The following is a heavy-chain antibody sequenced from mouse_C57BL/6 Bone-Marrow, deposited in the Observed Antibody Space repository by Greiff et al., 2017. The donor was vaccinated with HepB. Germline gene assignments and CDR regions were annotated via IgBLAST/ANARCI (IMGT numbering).Heavy chain of an antibody. V-gene: IGHV1-69*01. CDR2: IDPCDSYT. CDR1: GYTFTSYW. Sequence: QVQLQQPGAELVMPGASVKLSCKASGYTFTSYWMHWVKQRPGQGLEWIGEIDPCDSYTNYNQKFKGKSTLTVDKSSSTTYMKLSSLTSEDSAVYDCARDYYGTYYFDYWGQGTALTVSS. J-gene: IGHJ2*01. CDR3: ARDYYGTYYFDY. D-gene: IGHD1-2*01.